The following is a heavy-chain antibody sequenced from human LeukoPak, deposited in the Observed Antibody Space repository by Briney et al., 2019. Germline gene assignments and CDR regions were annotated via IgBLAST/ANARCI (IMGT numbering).Heavy chain of an antibody. CDR3: ARGPGGRGSY. CDR2: INHSGST. Sequence: SETLSLTCAVYGVSFSGYYWSWIRQPPRKGLEWIGEINHSGSTNYNPSLKSRVTISVDTSKNQFSLKLSSVTAADTAVYYCARGPGGRGSYWGQGTLVTVSS. CDR1: GVSFSGYY. V-gene: IGHV4-34*01. J-gene: IGHJ4*02.